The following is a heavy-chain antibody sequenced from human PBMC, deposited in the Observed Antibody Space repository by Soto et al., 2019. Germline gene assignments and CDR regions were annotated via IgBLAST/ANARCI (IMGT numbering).Heavy chain of an antibody. V-gene: IGHV1-18*01. Sequence: ASVKVSCKASGYTFTNYGISWVRQAPGQGLEWMGWSSTYNRNTIYAQKFQARVTMTTEKATKTAYMEPKNLRSDDTAIYYCAKDPPDTYYGDYNHYWGQGTLVTVSS. CDR2: SSTYNRNT. CDR1: GYTFTNYG. J-gene: IGHJ4*02. CDR3: AKDPPDTYYGDYNHY. D-gene: IGHD4-17*01.